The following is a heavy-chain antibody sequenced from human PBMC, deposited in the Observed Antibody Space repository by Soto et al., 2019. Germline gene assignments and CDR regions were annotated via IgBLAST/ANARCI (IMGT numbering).Heavy chain of an antibody. J-gene: IGHJ5*02. CDR2: ISGSGGST. V-gene: IGHV3-23*01. CDR3: AKGDKYYDFWSGYPTNWFDP. Sequence: GGSLRLSCAASGFTFSSYAMSWVRQAPGKGLEWVSAISGSGGSTYYADSVKGRFTISRDNSKNTLYLQMNSLRAEDTAVYYCAKGDKYYDFWSGYPTNWFDPWGQGTLVTVS. D-gene: IGHD3-3*01. CDR1: GFTFSSYA.